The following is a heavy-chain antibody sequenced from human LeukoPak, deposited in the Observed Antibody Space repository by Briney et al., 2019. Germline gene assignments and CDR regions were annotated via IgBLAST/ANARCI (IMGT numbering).Heavy chain of an antibody. D-gene: IGHD4-11*01. J-gene: IGHJ4*02. Sequence: GGSLRLSCVASGFTFSSYEMNWVRQAPGKGLEWVSYISSSGSTIYYADSVKGRFTISRDNSKNTLYLQMNSLRAEDTAVYYCAKDWTTVTSRFDYWGRGTLVIVSS. CDR3: AKDWTTVTSRFDY. CDR2: ISSSGSTI. V-gene: IGHV3-48*03. CDR1: GFTFSSYE.